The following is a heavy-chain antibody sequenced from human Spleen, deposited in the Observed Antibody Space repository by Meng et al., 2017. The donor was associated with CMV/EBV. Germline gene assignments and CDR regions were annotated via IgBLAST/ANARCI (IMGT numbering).Heavy chain of an antibody. D-gene: IGHD3-10*01. J-gene: IGHJ4*02. CDR1: GWSFSGYY. CDR2: INHSGST. CDR3: ARGPQFGWY. Sequence: VQVTAWGAGLLKPSETLSLTWDGYGWSFSGYYWGWIRQPPGKGLEWIGEINHSGSTNYNPSLKSRVTISVDTSKNQFSLKMSSVTAADTAVYYCARGPQFGWYWGQGTLVTVSS. V-gene: IGHV4-34*01.